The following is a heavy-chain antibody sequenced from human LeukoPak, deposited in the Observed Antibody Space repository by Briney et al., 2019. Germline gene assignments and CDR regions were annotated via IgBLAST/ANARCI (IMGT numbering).Heavy chain of an antibody. J-gene: IGHJ6*02. CDR2: INHSGST. CDR1: GGSFSGYY. Sequence: PSETLSLTCAVYGGSFSGYYWSWIRQPPGPGLEWIGEINHSGSTNYNPSLKSRVTISVDTSKNQFSLKLSSVTAADTAVYYCARGGAAAFYYYYYYGMDVWGQGTTVTVSS. CDR3: ARGGAAAFYYYYYYGMDV. D-gene: IGHD6-13*01. V-gene: IGHV4-34*01.